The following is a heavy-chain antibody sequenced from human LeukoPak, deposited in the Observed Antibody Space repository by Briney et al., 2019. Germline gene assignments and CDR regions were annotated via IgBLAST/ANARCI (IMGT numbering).Heavy chain of an antibody. J-gene: IGHJ4*02. V-gene: IGHV5-51*01. CDR2: IYPDESNI. Sequence: GESVKISCKGSGYKFPTYWIAWVRQMPGKGLEWRGSIYPDESNIRYSPSFQGQVTISADKSISTAYLQWSSLKASDTAMYYCARPPSRGYSSSFEYWGQGTLVTVSS. CDR3: ARPPSRGYSSSFEY. CDR1: GYKFPTYW. D-gene: IGHD2-2*03.